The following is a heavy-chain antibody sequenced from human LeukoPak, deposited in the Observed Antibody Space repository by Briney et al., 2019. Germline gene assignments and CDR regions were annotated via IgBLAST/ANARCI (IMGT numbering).Heavy chain of an antibody. J-gene: IGHJ4*02. CDR1: GXSISNYW. CDR2: VFDSGGT. D-gene: IGHD6-13*01. CDR3: ARGYSSSWNYFNY. Sequence: SETLSLTCTVSGXSISNYWWSWIRQPPGKGLEWIGYVFDSGGTNYNPSLKSRVTISVDTSKKQFSLKLSSVTAADTAVYYCARGYSSSWNYFNYWGQGTLVTVSS. V-gene: IGHV4-59*01.